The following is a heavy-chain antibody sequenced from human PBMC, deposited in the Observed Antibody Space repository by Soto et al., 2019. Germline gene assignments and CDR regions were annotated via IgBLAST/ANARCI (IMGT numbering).Heavy chain of an antibody. V-gene: IGHV3-23*01. CDR3: AKNPGYYYDSTGYPFAY. CDR1: EFTLSNYA. Sequence: PGGSLRLSCAASEFTLSNYAMSWVRQAPGKGLEWVSAISYGGGTTYYADSVKGRFTISRDNSKNTLYLQMNSLRAEDTAVYYCAKNPGYYYDSTGYPFAYGGQETLVPVSS. J-gene: IGHJ4*02. D-gene: IGHD3-22*01. CDR2: ISYGGGTT.